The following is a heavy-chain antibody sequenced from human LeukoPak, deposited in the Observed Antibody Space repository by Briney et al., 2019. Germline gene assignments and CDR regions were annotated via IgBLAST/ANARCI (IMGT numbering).Heavy chain of an antibody. Sequence: GASVKVSCKASGYTFTSYYMHWVRQAPGQGLEWMGGIIPIFGTANYAQKFQGRVTITADESTSTAYMELRSLRSDDTAVYYCARDALNWISGWDSNWFDPWGQGTLVTVSS. CDR2: IIPIFGTA. CDR3: ARDALNWISGWDSNWFDP. CDR1: GYTFTSYY. V-gene: IGHV1-69*13. D-gene: IGHD6-19*01. J-gene: IGHJ5*02.